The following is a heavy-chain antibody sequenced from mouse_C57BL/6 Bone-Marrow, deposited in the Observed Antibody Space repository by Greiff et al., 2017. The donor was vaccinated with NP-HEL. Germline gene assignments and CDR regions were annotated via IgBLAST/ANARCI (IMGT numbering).Heavy chain of an antibody. CDR1: GYTFTSYW. CDR3: ARKGGGSYYGSSYYAMWC. J-gene: IGHJ4*01. CDR2: IHPNSGST. D-gene: IGHD1-1*01. Sequence: QVQLQQPGAELVKPGASVKLSCKASGYTFTSYWMHWVKQRPGQGLEWIGMIHPNSGSTNYNEKFKSKATLTVDKSSSTAYMQLSSLTSEDSAVYYWARKGGGSYYGSSYYAMWCRGHVASVTVAS. V-gene: IGHV1-64*01.